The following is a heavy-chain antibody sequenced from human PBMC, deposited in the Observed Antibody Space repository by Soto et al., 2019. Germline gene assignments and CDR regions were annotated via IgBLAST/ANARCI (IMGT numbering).Heavy chain of an antibody. V-gene: IGHV4-4*02. CDR1: GGSISGSNW. CDR2: IYHSGST. J-gene: IGHJ5*02. D-gene: IGHD2-2*01. CDR3: ARNRGCSSTSCSHNWFDP. Sequence: PSETLSLTCAVSGGSISGSNWWSWVRQPPGKGLEWIGEIYHSGSTNYNPSLKSRVTISVDKSKNQFSLKLSSVTAADTAVYYCARNRGCSSTSCSHNWFDPWGQGTLVTVSS.